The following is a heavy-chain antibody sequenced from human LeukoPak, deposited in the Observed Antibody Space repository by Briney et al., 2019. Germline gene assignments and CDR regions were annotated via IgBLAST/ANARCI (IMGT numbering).Heavy chain of an antibody. D-gene: IGHD5-12*01. V-gene: IGHV3-23*01. Sequence: GGSLRLSRAASGFTFSSYAMSWVRQAPGKGLEWVSAISGSGGSTYYADSVKGRFTISRDNSKNTLYLQMNSLRAEDTAVYYCAKIKRWLQLYFDYWGQGTLVTVSS. CDR3: AKIKRWLQLYFDY. CDR2: ISGSGGST. J-gene: IGHJ4*02. CDR1: GFTFSSYA.